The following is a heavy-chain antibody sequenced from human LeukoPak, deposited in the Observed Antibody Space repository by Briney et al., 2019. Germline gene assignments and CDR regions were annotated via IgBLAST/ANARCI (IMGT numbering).Heavy chain of an antibody. CDR1: GGTFSSYT. CDR3: AKGVNSGWLADGYYGMDV. J-gene: IGHJ6*02. Sequence: SVKVSCKASGGTFSSYTISWVRQAPGQGLEWMGRIIPILGIANYAQKFQGRVTITADKSTSTAYMELSSLRSEDTAVYYCAKGVNSGWLADGYYGMDVWGQGTTVTVSS. D-gene: IGHD6-19*01. CDR2: IIPILGIA. V-gene: IGHV1-69*02.